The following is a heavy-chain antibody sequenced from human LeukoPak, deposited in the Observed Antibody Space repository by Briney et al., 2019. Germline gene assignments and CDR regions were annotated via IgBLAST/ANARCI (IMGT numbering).Heavy chain of an antibody. CDR2: INYSGNT. V-gene: IGHV4-34*01. D-gene: IGHD6-13*01. CDR3: ASAIAAADY. CDR1: GGSLGGYY. Sequence: PSQTLSPTWAVYGGSLGGYYCRWIRHPPRNGLEWIGEINYSGNTNYNPSLKSRVTISGDTSKNQFSLKLSAVTAADTAVYYCASAIAAADYWGQGTLVTVSS. J-gene: IGHJ4*02.